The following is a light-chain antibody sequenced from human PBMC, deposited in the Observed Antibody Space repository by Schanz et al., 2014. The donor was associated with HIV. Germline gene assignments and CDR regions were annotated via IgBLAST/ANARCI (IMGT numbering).Light chain of an antibody. Sequence: QSVLTQPASVSGSPGQSITISCTGTSSDVGGYNYVSWYQQHPGKAPKLMIYDVTNRPSGISPRFSGSKSGVTASLTISGLQSEDEADYYCSSYANTDTVLFGGGTKVTVL. CDR2: DVT. CDR3: SSYANTDTVL. V-gene: IGLV2-14*01. CDR1: SSDVGGYNY. J-gene: IGLJ2*01.